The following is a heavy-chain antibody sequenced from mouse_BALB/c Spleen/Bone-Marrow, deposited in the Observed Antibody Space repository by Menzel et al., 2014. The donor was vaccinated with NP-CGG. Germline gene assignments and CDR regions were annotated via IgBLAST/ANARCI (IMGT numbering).Heavy chain of an antibody. V-gene: IGHV1S81*02. CDR3: ARGFDY. CDR2: INPSNGRT. CDR1: GYTFTNYW. J-gene: IGHJ2*01. Sequence: VQLQQSGAELVKPGASVKLSCKASGYTFTNYWMYWVKQRPGQGLEWIGEINPSNGRTNYNEKFKSKATLTVDKSSSTAYMQLSSLTSEDSAVYYCARGFDYWGQGTTLTVSS.